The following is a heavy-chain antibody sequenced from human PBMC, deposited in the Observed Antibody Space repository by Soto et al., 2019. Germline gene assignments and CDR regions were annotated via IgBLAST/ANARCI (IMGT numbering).Heavy chain of an antibody. D-gene: IGHD6-13*01. J-gene: IGHJ4*02. CDR1: GGTFSSYT. V-gene: IGHV1-69*13. Sequence: SVKVSCKASGGTFSSYTISWVRQAPGQGLEWMGGIIPIFGTANYAQRSQGRVTITADESTSTAYMELSSLRSEDTAVYYCARTGRIAAAGDASYYFDYWGQGTLVTVSS. CDR2: IIPIFGTA. CDR3: ARTGRIAAAGDASYYFDY.